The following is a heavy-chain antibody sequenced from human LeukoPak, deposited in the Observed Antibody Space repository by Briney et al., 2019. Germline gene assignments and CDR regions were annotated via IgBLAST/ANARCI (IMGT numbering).Heavy chain of an antibody. D-gene: IGHD3-10*01. CDR1: GASISSYY. Sequence: SETLSLTCTVSGASISSYYWSWIRQPPGKGLEWIGYIYYTGTTYHNPSLKSRLSMSMDTSKSQFSLKLSSVTAADTAMYYCARGSIVGGSGSKYNFDYWGQGTLVTVSS. V-gene: IGHV4-59*01. CDR2: IYYTGTT. CDR3: ARGSIVGGSGSKYNFDY. J-gene: IGHJ4*02.